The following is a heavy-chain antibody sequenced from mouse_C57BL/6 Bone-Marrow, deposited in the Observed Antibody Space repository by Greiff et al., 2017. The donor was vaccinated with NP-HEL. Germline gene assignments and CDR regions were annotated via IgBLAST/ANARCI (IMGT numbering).Heavy chain of an antibody. D-gene: IGHD1-1*01. V-gene: IGHV1-62-2*01. CDR3: ARHEDEGAYYYGSSPAWFAY. Sequence: VQRVESGAELVKPGASVKLSCKASGYTFTEYTIHWVKQRSGQGLEWIGWFYPGSGSIKYNEKFKDKATLTADKSSSTVYMELSRLTSEDSAVYFCARHEDEGAYYYGSSPAWFAYWGQGTLVTVSA. CDR2: FYPGSGSI. J-gene: IGHJ3*01. CDR1: GYTFTEYT.